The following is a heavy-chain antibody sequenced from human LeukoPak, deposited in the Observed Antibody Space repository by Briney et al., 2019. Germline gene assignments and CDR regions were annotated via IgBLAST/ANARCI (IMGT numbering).Heavy chain of an antibody. V-gene: IGHV3-43*02. Sequence: GGSLRLSCAASGFTFDDYAMLWVRQAPGKGLEWVSLISGDGGRTYYADSVKRRFSTSRDNSKNSLYLQMNSLRTEDTALYYCAKDMLLSDWGQGTLVTVSS. CDR2: ISGDGGRT. CDR3: AKDMLLSD. CDR1: GFTFDDYA. D-gene: IGHD2/OR15-2a*01. J-gene: IGHJ4*02.